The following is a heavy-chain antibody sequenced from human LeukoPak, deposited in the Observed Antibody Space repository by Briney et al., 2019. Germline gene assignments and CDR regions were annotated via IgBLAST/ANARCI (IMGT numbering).Heavy chain of an antibody. V-gene: IGHV3-11*04. J-gene: IGHJ4*02. CDR1: GFTFSDYC. CDR3: ARGSTYYDSSGQVPFDY. Sequence: GGSLRLSCAASGFTFSDYCMNWIRQAPGKGLEWVSYTSRSGGTIYYADSVKGRFTISRDNAKNSLYLQMNSLRAEDTAVYYCARGSTYYDSSGQVPFDYWGQGTLVTVSS. CDR2: TSRSGGTI. D-gene: IGHD3-22*01.